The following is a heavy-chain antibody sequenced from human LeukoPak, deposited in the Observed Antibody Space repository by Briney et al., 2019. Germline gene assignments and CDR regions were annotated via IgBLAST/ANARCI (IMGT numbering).Heavy chain of an antibody. CDR2: IYTSGTT. D-gene: IGHD6-13*01. Sequence: SETLSLTCTVSGVSLSGDYWSWIRQPAGKGLEWIGRIYTSGTTNYNPSLKGRVTMSVDTSNNQFSLNLRSVTAADTAVYYCARRRTAAASGYFDYWGQGILVTVSS. J-gene: IGHJ4*02. V-gene: IGHV4-4*07. CDR1: GVSLSGDY. CDR3: ARRRTAAASGYFDY.